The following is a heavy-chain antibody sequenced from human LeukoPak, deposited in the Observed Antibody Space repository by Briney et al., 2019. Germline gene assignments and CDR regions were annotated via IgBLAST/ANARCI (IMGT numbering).Heavy chain of an antibody. V-gene: IGHV4-39*01. J-gene: IGHJ3*02. Sequence: SETLSLTCTVSGGSITSSPYWWSWIRQPPGKGLEWIATIYYSGGTYYNPSLKSRVTISGDTSKNQFSLELRSVTAADTAVYFCARRQYGVGLEIWGQGTMVTVSS. CDR1: GGSITSSPYW. CDR2: IYYSGGT. D-gene: IGHD2/OR15-2a*01. CDR3: ARRQYGVGLEI.